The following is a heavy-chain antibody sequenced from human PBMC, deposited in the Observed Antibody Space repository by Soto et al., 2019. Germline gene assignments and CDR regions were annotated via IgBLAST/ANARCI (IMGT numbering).Heavy chain of an antibody. CDR3: ARVGFGELLNWFDP. D-gene: IGHD3-10*01. V-gene: IGHV4-31*03. Sequence: QVQLQESGPGLVKPSQTLSLTCTVSGGSISSGGYYWSWIRQHPGKGLEWIGYIYYSGSTYYNPSLKSRVTXXVXTXXNQFSLKLSSVTAADTAVYYCARVGFGELLNWFDPWGQGTLVTVSS. CDR1: GGSISSGGYY. CDR2: IYYSGST. J-gene: IGHJ5*02.